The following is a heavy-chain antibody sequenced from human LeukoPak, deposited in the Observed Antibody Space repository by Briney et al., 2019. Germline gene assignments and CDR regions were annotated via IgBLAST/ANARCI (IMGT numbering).Heavy chain of an antibody. V-gene: IGHV4-59*01. CDR2: IYYSGST. J-gene: IGHJ6*04. CDR1: GGSISSYY. Sequence: SETLSLTCTVSGGSISSYYWSWIRQPPGKGLEWIGYIYYSGSTNYNPSLKSRVTISVDTSKNQFSLKLSSVTAADTAVYYCSGNYYYYGTDVWGKGTTVTVSS. CDR3: SGNYYYYGTDV. D-gene: IGHD1-1*01.